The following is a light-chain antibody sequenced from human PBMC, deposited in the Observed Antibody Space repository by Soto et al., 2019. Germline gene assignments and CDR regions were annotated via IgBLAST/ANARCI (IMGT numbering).Light chain of an antibody. CDR2: GAS. V-gene: IGKV3-20*01. CDR1: QRVDSSH. Sequence: EIVLTQSPGTLSLSPGESATLSCRASQRVDSSHIAWYRQKPGQAPWLLIYGASNRATGIPDRFSGSGSVTDFTLTISRLEAEASAVYYCQPYGSSPPYTFGQGTKLKIK. CDR3: QPYGSSPPYT. J-gene: IGKJ2*01.